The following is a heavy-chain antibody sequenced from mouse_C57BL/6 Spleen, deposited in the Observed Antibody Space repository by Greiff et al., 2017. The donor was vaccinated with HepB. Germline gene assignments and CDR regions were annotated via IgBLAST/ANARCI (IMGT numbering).Heavy chain of an antibody. CDR1: GYTFTSYG. Sequence: VQLQESGAELARPGASVKLSCKASGYTFTSYGISWVKQRTGQGLEWIGEIYPRSGNTYYNEKFKGKATLTADKSSSTAYMELRSLTSEDSAVYFCARIYYDYPSFGYWGQGTTLTVSS. CDR2: IYPRSGNT. V-gene: IGHV1-81*01. D-gene: IGHD2-4*01. J-gene: IGHJ2*01. CDR3: ARIYYDYPSFGY.